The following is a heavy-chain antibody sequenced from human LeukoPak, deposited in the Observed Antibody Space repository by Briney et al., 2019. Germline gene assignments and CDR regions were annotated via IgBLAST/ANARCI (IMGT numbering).Heavy chain of an antibody. CDR1: GFTVSSYS. Sequence: GGSLRLSCAASGFTVSSYSMNWVRQAPGKGMEWISSISSSSSYVFYADSVKGRFTISRDNAENSLFLQMNSLRAEDTAVYYCASLMVPHMDVWGKGTTVTVSS. CDR2: ISSSSSYV. V-gene: IGHV3-21*01. J-gene: IGHJ6*03. D-gene: IGHD2-8*01. CDR3: ASLMVPHMDV.